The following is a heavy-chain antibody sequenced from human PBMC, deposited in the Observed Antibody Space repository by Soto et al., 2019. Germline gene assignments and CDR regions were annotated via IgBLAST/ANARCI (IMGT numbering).Heavy chain of an antibody. Sequence: XGSLRLSCAASGFTFSNAWMSWVRQAAGKGLEWVGRIKSKTDGGTTDYAAPVKGRFTISRDDSKNTLYLQMNSLKTEDTAVYYCTTDPGQITMIVVVLDYWGQGTLVTVSS. CDR3: TTDPGQITMIVVVLDY. D-gene: IGHD3-22*01. CDR1: GFTFSNAW. V-gene: IGHV3-15*01. J-gene: IGHJ4*02. CDR2: IKSKTDGGTT.